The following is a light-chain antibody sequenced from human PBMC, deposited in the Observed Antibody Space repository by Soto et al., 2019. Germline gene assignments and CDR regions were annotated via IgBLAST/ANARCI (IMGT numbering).Light chain of an antibody. CDR3: QQYNSYWT. Sequence: DIQMTQSPSTLSASVGDRVTITCRASQSISSSSAWYQQRPGKAPKLLIYDASSLESGVPSRFSGSGSGTEFTLTINSLQPDDFATYYCQQYNSYWTFGQGTKVEIK. V-gene: IGKV1-5*01. J-gene: IGKJ1*01. CDR2: DAS. CDR1: QSISSS.